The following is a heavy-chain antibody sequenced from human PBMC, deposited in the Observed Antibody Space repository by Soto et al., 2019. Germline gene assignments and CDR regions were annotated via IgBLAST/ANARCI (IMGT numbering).Heavy chain of an antibody. D-gene: IGHD2-8*01. CDR1: GFSVSDND. CDR3: ASDHCTNGVWPFDY. V-gene: IGHV3-53*01. Sequence: GGSLRLSCAASGFSVSDNDMNWVRQAPGKGLEWVSVIYTGGSTYYGDSVKGQFTILRDISKNTLYLQMNNLRAEDTAVYYCASDHCTNGVWPFDYWGQGTPVTVSS. J-gene: IGHJ4*02. CDR2: IYTGGST.